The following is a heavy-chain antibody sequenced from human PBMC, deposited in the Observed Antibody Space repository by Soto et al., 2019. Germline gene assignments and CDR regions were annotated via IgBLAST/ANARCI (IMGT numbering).Heavy chain of an antibody. CDR2: ISSSSSYI. D-gene: IGHD4-17*01. CDR1: GFTFSSYS. Sequence: EVQLVESGGGLVKPGGSLRLSCAASGFTFSSYSMNWVRQAPGKGLEWVSSISSSSSYIYYADSVKGRFTISRDNAKNSLYLQMNSLRAEDTAVYYCARVSWYGDDEGTGMDVWGQGTTVTVSS. J-gene: IGHJ6*02. CDR3: ARVSWYGDDEGTGMDV. V-gene: IGHV3-21*01.